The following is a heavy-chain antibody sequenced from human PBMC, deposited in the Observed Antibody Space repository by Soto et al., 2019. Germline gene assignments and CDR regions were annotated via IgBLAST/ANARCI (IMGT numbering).Heavy chain of an antibody. V-gene: IGHV1-69*02. CDR2: IIPILGIA. Sequence: SVKVSCKASGGTFSSYTISWVRQAPGQGLEWMGRIIPILGIANYAQKFQGRVTITADESTSTAYMELSSLRSEDTAVYYCAGDFWSGYYRFDYWGQGTLVTVSS. J-gene: IGHJ4*02. CDR1: GGTFSSYT. CDR3: AGDFWSGYYRFDY. D-gene: IGHD3-3*01.